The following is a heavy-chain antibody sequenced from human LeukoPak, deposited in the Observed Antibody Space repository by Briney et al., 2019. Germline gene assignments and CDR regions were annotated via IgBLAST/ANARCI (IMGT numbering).Heavy chain of an antibody. V-gene: IGHV4-39*07. Sequence: KPSETLSLTCTVSGGSISTTNYYLGWIRQPPGKGLEWIGEINHSGSTNYNPSLKSRVTISGDTSKNQFSLRLNSVTAADTAVYYCARAYRAHQTFHSYHFFDFWGRGTLVTVSS. CDR3: ARAYRAHQTFHSYHFFDF. CDR1: GGSISTTNYY. J-gene: IGHJ4*02. D-gene: IGHD5-18*01. CDR2: INHSGST.